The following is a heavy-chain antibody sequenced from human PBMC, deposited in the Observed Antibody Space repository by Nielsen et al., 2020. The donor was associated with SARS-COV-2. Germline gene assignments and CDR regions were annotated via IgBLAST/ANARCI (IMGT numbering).Heavy chain of an antibody. D-gene: IGHD3-3*01. Sequence: GGSLRLSCAASGFTFSSYSMNWVRQAPGKGLEWVSSISSSSSYIYYADSVKGRFTISRDNAENSLYLQMNSLRAEDTAVYYCARILEGFSKGFDYWGRGTLVTVSS. V-gene: IGHV3-21*01. J-gene: IGHJ4*02. CDR3: ARILEGFSKGFDY. CDR2: ISSSSSYI. CDR1: GFTFSSYS.